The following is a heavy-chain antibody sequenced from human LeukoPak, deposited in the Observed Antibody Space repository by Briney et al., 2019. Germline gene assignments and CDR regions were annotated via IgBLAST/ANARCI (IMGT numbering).Heavy chain of an antibody. CDR2: IYPGDSDT. D-gene: IGHD2-15*01. V-gene: IGHV5-51*01. CDR3: ARRSCIGGSCYSNFDY. J-gene: IGHJ4*02. CDR1: GYSFTTYW. Sequence: GESLKISCKGSGYSFTTYWIGWVRQMPGKGLEWMGNIYPGDSDTRYSPSFQGQVTISADKSISTAYLQWSSLKASDTAMYYCARRSCIGGSCYSNFDYWGQGTLVIVSS.